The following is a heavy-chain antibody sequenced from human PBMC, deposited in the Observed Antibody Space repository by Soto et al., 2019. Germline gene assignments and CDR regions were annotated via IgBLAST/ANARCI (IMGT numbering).Heavy chain of an antibody. V-gene: IGHV4-59*01. CDR3: ARVSPRRGTPNWFDP. Sequence: QVQLQESGPGLVKPSETLSLTCTVSGGSISSYYWSWIRQPPGKGLEWIGYIYYSGSTNYNPSLKSRVTISVDTSKNQFSLKLSSVTAADTAVYYCARVSPRRGTPNWFDPWGQGTLVTVSS. D-gene: IGHD3-10*01. J-gene: IGHJ5*02. CDR2: IYYSGST. CDR1: GGSISSYY.